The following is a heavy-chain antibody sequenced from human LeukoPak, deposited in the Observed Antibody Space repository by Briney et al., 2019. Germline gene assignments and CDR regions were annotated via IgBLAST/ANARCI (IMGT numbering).Heavy chain of an antibody. D-gene: IGHD5-12*01. CDR1: GFTFSSYE. Sequence: GGSLRLSCAASGFTFSSYEMNWVRQAPGKGLEWVSYISSSGSTIYYADSVKGRFTISRDNAKNSLYLQMNSLRAEDTAVYYCARQGAGYDEPIDYRGQGTLVTVSS. V-gene: IGHV3-48*03. J-gene: IGHJ4*02. CDR3: ARQGAGYDEPIDY. CDR2: ISSSGSTI.